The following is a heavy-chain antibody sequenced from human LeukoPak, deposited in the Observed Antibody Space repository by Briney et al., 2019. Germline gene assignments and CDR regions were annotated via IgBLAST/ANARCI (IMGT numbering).Heavy chain of an antibody. D-gene: IGHD3-22*01. CDR2: ISAYNGKT. CDR1: GYTFTNYG. CDR3: ARVNYYDSSGYRDY. J-gene: IGHJ4*02. V-gene: IGHV1-18*01. Sequence: GASVKVSCKASGYTFTNYGINWVRQAPGQGLEWMGWISAYNGKTNYEQKLQGRVTMTRDTSTSTAYMELSRLRSDDTAVYYCARVNYYDSSGYRDYWGQGTLVTVSS.